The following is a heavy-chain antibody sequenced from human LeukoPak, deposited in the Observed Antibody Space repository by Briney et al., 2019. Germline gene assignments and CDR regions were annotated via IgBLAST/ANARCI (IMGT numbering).Heavy chain of an antibody. J-gene: IGHJ6*02. Sequence: GGSLRLSCAASGFTFSSYAMSWVRQAPVKGLEWVSAISGSGGSTYYADSVKGRFTISRDNSKNTLYLQMNSLRAEDTAVYYCATDRAQTRLPYYAMDVWGQGTTVTVSS. CDR1: GFTFSSYA. CDR3: ATDRAQTRLPYYAMDV. CDR2: ISGSGGST. V-gene: IGHV3-23*01.